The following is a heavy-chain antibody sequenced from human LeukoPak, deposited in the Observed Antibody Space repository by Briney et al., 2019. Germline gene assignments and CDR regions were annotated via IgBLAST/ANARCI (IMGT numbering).Heavy chain of an antibody. Sequence: GGSLRLSCAASGFTVTNYAMYWVRQAPGKGLEWVSAISGRDDSTYYADSVKGRFTISRDTSKNTLFLQMNSLRAEDTAVYYCAKWGDYGILTGYYDPDYWGQGTLVTVSS. CDR3: AKWGDYGILTGYYDPDY. CDR2: ISGRDDST. CDR1: GFTVTNYA. J-gene: IGHJ4*02. V-gene: IGHV3-23*01. D-gene: IGHD3-9*01.